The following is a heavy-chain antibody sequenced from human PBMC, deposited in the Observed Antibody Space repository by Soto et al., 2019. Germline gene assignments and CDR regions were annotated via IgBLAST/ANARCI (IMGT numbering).Heavy chain of an antibody. V-gene: IGHV3-23*01. J-gene: IGHJ5*02. CDR2: ISGGGDST. Sequence: EAQLLESGGGLVQPGGSLRLSCAASGFSFSSYGMSWVRQAPGKGLEWVSGISGGGDSTYYADSVKGRFTISRDKSKNTLYLQMNSLRAEDTAVYYCARGQDDYGDSDVWFDPWGQGTLVSVYS. CDR1: GFSFSSYG. CDR3: ARGQDDYGDSDVWFDP. D-gene: IGHD4-17*01.